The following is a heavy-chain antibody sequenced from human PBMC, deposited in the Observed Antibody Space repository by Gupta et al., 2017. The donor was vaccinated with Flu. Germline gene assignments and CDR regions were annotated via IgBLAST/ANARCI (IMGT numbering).Heavy chain of an antibody. V-gene: IGHV4-39*01. Sequence: QLQLQESGPGLVKPSETLSLTCTVSGGSISSSSYYWGWIRPPPGKGLEWIGSIYYSGSTYYNPSLKSRVTISVDTSKNQFSLKLSSVTAADTAVYYCARHVTGHHDFWSGHPVYFDYWGQGTLVTVSS. D-gene: IGHD3-3*01. CDR1: GGSISSSSYY. J-gene: IGHJ4*02. CDR3: ARHVTGHHDFWSGHPVYFDY. CDR2: IYYSGST.